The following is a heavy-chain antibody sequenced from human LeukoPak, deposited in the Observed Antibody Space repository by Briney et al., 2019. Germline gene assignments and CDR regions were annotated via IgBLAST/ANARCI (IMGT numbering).Heavy chain of an antibody. V-gene: IGHV4-34*01. J-gene: IGHJ6*02. CDR3: ARTLWFGESIQDYYGMDV. CDR1: GGSFSGYY. CDR2: INHSGST. D-gene: IGHD3-10*01. Sequence: SETLSLTCAVYGGSFSGYYWSWIRQPPGKGLEWIGEINHSGSTNYNPSLKSRVTISVGTSKNQFSLKLSSVTAADTAVYYCARTLWFGESIQDYYGMDVWGQGTTVTVSS.